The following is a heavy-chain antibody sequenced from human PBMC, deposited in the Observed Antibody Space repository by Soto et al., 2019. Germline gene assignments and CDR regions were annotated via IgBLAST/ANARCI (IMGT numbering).Heavy chain of an antibody. V-gene: IGHV3-23*01. CDR2: VTGSAGNT. CDR1: GFTFSSYA. CDR3: AKDYRPHRRGEVFDS. D-gene: IGHD3-10*01. Sequence: EVQLLESGGGLVQPGGSLRLSCEASGFTFSSYAINWVRQAPGKGLEWVSVVTGSAGNTYYADSVKGWFTISRDNSRNTVFLQMNSLRGEDTAVYFCAKDYRPHRRGEVFDSWGQGTLVTVSA. J-gene: IGHJ4*02.